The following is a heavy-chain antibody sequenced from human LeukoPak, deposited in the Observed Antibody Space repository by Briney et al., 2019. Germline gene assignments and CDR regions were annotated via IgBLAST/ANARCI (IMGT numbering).Heavy chain of an antibody. CDR3: ARAFDYGPPGGFDP. V-gene: IGHV4-59*01. Sequence: SETLSLTCTVSGGSISSYYWSWIRQPPGKGLEWIGYIYYSGSTNYNPSLKSRVTISVDTSKNQFSLKLSSVTAADTAVYYCARAFDYGPPGGFDPWGQGTLVTVSS. J-gene: IGHJ5*02. D-gene: IGHD4-17*01. CDR1: GGSISSYY. CDR2: IYYSGST.